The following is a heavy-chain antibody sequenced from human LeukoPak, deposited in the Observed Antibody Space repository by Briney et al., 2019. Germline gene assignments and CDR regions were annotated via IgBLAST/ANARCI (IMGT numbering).Heavy chain of an antibody. V-gene: IGHV4-39*01. CDR3: ARVRFPRRDGYNSRYYFDY. CDR2: IYYSGST. Sequence: SETLSLTCTVSGGSISSTSYYWGWIRQPPGKGLEWIGSIYYSGSTYYNPSLKSRVTISVDTSKNQFSLKLSSVTAADTAVYYCARVRFPRRDGYNSRYYFDYWGQGTLVTVSS. J-gene: IGHJ4*02. D-gene: IGHD5-24*01. CDR1: GGSISSTSYY.